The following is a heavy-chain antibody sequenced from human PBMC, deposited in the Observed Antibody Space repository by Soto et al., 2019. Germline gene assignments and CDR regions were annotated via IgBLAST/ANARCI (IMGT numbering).Heavy chain of an antibody. D-gene: IGHD3-22*01. V-gene: IGHV3-11*01. J-gene: IGHJ5*02. CDR1: GFTFSDYY. Sequence: PGGSLRLSCAASGFTFSDYYMSWIRQAPGKGLEWVSYISSSGSTIYYADSVKGRFTISRDNAKNSLYLQMNSLRAEDTAVYYCARDVDYYDSSGYADEPPHPWGQGTLVTVSS. CDR3: ARDVDYYDSSGYADEPPHP. CDR2: ISSSGSTI.